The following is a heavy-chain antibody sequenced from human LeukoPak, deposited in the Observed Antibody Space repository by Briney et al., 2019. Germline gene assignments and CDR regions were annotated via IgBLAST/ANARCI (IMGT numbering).Heavy chain of an antibody. V-gene: IGHV1-18*01. CDR1: GYTFTSYG. Sequence: ASVKVSCKASGYTFTSYGISWVRQAPGQGLEWMGWISAYNGNTNYAQKLQGRVTMTTDTSTSTAYMELRSLRSDDTAVYYCASRVEMATMDWFDPWGQGTLVTVSS. J-gene: IGHJ5*02. D-gene: IGHD5-24*01. CDR2: ISAYNGNT. CDR3: ASRVEMATMDWFDP.